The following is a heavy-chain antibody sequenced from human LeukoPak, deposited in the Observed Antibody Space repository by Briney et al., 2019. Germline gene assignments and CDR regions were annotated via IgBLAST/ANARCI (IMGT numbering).Heavy chain of an antibody. D-gene: IGHD2-2*01. Sequence: PGGSLRLSCTASGFAFDEHGMSWGRQVPGKGLEWVSGINWSGGSTGYADPLRGRFTISRDNAKNSLYLQMDSLRAEDTALYYCARAPITSPFYFDSWGQGTLVTVSS. V-gene: IGHV3-20*04. CDR1: GFAFDEHG. J-gene: IGHJ4*02. CDR3: ARAPITSPFYFDS. CDR2: INWSGGST.